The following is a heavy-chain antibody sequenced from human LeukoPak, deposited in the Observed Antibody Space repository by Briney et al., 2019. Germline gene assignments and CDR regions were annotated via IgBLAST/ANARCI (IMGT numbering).Heavy chain of an antibody. Sequence: QPGGSLRLSCAASGFTFSSYWMSWVRQAPGKGLEWVANIKQDGSEKYYVDSVKGRFTISRDNAQNSLHLQMNSLRAEDTAVYYCARLSSGWYGDFDYWGQGTLVTVSS. D-gene: IGHD6-19*01. J-gene: IGHJ4*02. V-gene: IGHV3-7*03. CDR1: GFTFSSYW. CDR2: IKQDGSEK. CDR3: ARLSSGWYGDFDY.